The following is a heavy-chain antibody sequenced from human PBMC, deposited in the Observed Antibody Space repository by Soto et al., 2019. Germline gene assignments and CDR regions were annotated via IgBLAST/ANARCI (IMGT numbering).Heavy chain of an antibody. J-gene: IGHJ4*02. D-gene: IGHD3-10*01. Sequence: QVQLQESGPGLVKPSQTLSLTCTVSGGSISSGGYYWSWIRQHPGKGLEWIGYIYYSGSTYYNPSLKSRVTISVDTSKNQFSLKLSSVTAADTAVYYCARERTYYYGSGSYQYFDYWGQGTLVTVSS. V-gene: IGHV4-31*03. CDR1: GGSISSGGYY. CDR3: ARERTYYYGSGSYQYFDY. CDR2: IYYSGST.